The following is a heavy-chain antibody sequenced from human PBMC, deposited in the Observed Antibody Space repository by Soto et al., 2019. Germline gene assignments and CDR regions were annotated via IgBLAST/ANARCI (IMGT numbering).Heavy chain of an antibody. Sequence: QVQLQESGPGLVKPSQTLSLTCSVSGCSISSGAYYWTWIRQHPGKGLEWIGYIYYSGTTYYNPSLKSRVTISVDTSKNQFSLKLRSVTAADTAVYYCARDGRLVNYYYHGMDVWGQGTRVTVSS. D-gene: IGHD6-13*01. J-gene: IGHJ6*01. CDR1: GCSISSGAYY. CDR2: IYYSGTT. CDR3: ARDGRLVNYYYHGMDV. V-gene: IGHV4-31*03.